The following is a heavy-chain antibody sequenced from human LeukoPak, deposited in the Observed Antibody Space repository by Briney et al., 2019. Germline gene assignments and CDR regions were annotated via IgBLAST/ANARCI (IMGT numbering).Heavy chain of an antibody. CDR2: INHNGNVN. V-gene: IGHV3-7*03. J-gene: IGHJ6*02. D-gene: IGHD3-16*01. Sequence: GGSLRLSCAASGFTFSSYWTNWARQAPGKGLEWVASINHNGNVNYYVDSVKGRFTISRDNTKNSLYLQMSNLRAEDTAVYFCARGGGLDVWGQGATVTISS. CDR3: ARGGGLDV. CDR1: GFTFSSYW.